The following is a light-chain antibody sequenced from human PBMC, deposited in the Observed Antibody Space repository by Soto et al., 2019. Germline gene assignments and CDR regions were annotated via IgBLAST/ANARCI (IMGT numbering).Light chain of an antibody. CDR3: QQSSNIPYT. CDR2: AAS. V-gene: IGKV1-39*01. Sequence: DIQMTQSPSSLSASVGDRVTITCRASQTISSYLNWYQQNPGKAPKLLIYAASSLQSGVPSRFSGTRSGTHFPLTISSLQPEDFATYYCQQSSNIPYTFGQGPKLEIK. J-gene: IGKJ2*01. CDR1: QTISSY.